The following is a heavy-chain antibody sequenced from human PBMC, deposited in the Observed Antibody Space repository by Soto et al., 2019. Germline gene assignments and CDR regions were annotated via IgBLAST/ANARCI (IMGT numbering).Heavy chain of an antibody. J-gene: IGHJ4*02. CDR3: ARDRGDLIAVAGYFDY. D-gene: IGHD6-19*01. CDR1: GGTFSSYA. V-gene: IGHV1-69*13. CDR2: IIPIFGTA. Sequence: GASVKVSCKASGGTFSSYAISWVRQAPGQGLEWMGGIIPIFGTANYAQKFQGRVTITADESTSTAYMELSSLRSEDTAVYYCARDRGDLIAVAGYFDYWGQGTLVTVSS.